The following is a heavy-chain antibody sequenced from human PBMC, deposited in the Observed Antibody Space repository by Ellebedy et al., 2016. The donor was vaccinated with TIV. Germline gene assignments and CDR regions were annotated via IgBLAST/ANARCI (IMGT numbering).Heavy chain of an antibody. Sequence: GGSLRLSXTVSGFTCSSYSMNWVRQAAGKGLEWVSAISSDSSYIYYADSVKGRFTISRDNAKNSLYLQMNSLRAEDTAVYYTYSGGYWGQGTLVTVSS. CDR2: ISSDSSYI. CDR3: YSGGY. J-gene: IGHJ4*02. D-gene: IGHD1-26*01. CDR1: GFTCSSYS. V-gene: IGHV3-21*01.